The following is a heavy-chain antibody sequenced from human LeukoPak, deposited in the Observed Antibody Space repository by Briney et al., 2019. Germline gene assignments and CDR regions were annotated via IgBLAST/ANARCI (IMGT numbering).Heavy chain of an antibody. Sequence: GGSLRLSSAASGFAFTNAGIHWVRLAAGKGREWVSFISHDGTNKYYSDSVDGRFTVSRLNSQSTVFLQMTDLRPDDTATYYCASEDVDTGDFWGQGTLVTVSS. CDR2: ISHDGTNK. J-gene: IGHJ4*02. D-gene: IGHD5-18*01. CDR1: GFAFTNAG. V-gene: IGHV3-30*01. CDR3: ASEDVDTGDF.